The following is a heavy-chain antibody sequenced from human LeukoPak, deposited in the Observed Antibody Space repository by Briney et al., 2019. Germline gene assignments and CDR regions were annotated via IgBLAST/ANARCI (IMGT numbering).Heavy chain of an antibody. J-gene: IGHJ4*02. V-gene: IGHV4-38-2*02. D-gene: IGHD1-26*01. CDR3: ARDIGNGGSFSFDY. CDR1: GYSISSGYY. Sequence: PSATLSLTCAVSGYSISSGYYWGWIRQPPGKGLEWIGSIYHSGSTYYNPSLKSRVTISVDTSKNQFSLKLSSVTAADTAVYYCARDIGNGGSFSFDYWGQGTLVTVSS. CDR2: IYHSGST.